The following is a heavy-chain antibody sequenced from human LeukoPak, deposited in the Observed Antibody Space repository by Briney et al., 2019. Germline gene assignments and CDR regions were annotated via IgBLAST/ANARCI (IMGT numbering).Heavy chain of an antibody. CDR2: VNQDGSGK. CDR1: GFTFSSAW. Sequence: GGSLRLSCAASGFTFSSAWMSWVRQAPGKGLEWVANVNQDGSGKYHVDSVKGRFTISKDNAKNSLYLQMNSLRAEDTAVYYCTSANYGPAYWGQGTLVTVSS. J-gene: IGHJ4*02. CDR3: TSANYGPAY. V-gene: IGHV3-7*01. D-gene: IGHD5-24*01.